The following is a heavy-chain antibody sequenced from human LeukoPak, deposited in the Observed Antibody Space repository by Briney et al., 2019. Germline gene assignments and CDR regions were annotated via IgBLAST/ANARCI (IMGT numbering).Heavy chain of an antibody. V-gene: IGHV4-59*08. Sequence: SETLSLTCTVSGGSISSYYWSWTRQPPGKGLEWIGYIYYSGSTNYNPSLKSRVTISVDTSKNQFSLKLSSVTAADTAVYYCARGDDYGDYWGQGTLVTVSS. D-gene: IGHD3-10*01. CDR3: ARGDDYGDY. CDR2: IYYSGST. J-gene: IGHJ4*02. CDR1: GGSISSYY.